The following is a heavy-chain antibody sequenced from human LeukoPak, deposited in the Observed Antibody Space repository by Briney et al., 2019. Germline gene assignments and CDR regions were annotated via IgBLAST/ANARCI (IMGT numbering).Heavy chain of an antibody. CDR3: ARGGLDIVVVPPAIKGYYYYYMDV. V-gene: IGHV3-21*01. J-gene: IGHJ6*03. D-gene: IGHD2-2*01. CDR2: ISSSSSYI. Sequence: GGSLRLSCAASGFTFSSYSMNWVRQAPGKGLEWVSSISSSSSYIYYADSVKGRFTISRDNAKNSLYLQMNSLRAEDTAVYYCARGGLDIVVVPPAIKGYYYYYMDVWGKGTTVTVSS. CDR1: GFTFSSYS.